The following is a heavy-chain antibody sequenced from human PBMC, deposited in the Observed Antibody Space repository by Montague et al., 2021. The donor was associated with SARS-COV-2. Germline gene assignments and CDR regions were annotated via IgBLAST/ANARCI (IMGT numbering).Heavy chain of an antibody. J-gene: IGHJ4*02. CDR3: TQERGPGRTTWHYFDY. Sequence: CAISGDSVSSNIAAWNWIRQSPSRVLEWLGRTYYRSKWYNDYAVPVRSRITISPDTSKNQFSLQLNSVTPEDTAVYYCTQERGPGRTTWHYFDYWGQGTLVTVSS. CDR2: TYYRSKWYN. CDR1: GDSVSSNIAA. D-gene: IGHD1-14*01. V-gene: IGHV6-1*01.